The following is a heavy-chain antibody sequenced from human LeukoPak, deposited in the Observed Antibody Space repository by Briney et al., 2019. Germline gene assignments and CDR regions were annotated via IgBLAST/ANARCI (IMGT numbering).Heavy chain of an antibody. J-gene: IGHJ4*02. CDR3: ARAPSRSGYDDY. CDR2: ISDIGST. V-gene: IGHV4-59*12. D-gene: IGHD5-12*01. CDR1: GGSISSYY. Sequence: SETLSLTCTVSGGSISSYYWSWIRQPPGKGLEWIAYISDIGSTNYNPSLKSRVTISVDTSKNQFSLKLSSVTAADTAVYYCARAPSRSGYDDYWGQGTLVTVSS.